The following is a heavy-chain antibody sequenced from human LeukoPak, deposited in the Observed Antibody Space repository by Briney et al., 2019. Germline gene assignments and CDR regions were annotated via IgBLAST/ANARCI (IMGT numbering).Heavy chain of an antibody. D-gene: IGHD3-3*01. CDR2: ISSSSSYI. CDR1: GFTFSSYS. CDR3: ARVGTIFGVASTLGAFDI. J-gene: IGHJ3*02. Sequence: PGGSLRLSCAASGFTFSSYSMNWVRQAPGKGLEWVSSISSSSSYIYYADSVKGRFTISRDNAKNSLYLQMNSLRAEDTAVYYCARVGTIFGVASTLGAFDIWGQGTMVTVSS. V-gene: IGHV3-21*01.